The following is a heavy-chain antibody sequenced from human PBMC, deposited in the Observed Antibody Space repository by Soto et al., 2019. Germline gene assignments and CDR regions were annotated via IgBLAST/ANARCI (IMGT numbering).Heavy chain of an antibody. CDR1: GFTFSGSA. CDR2: IRSKANSYAT. Sequence: EVQLVESGGGLVQPGGSLKLSCAASGFTFSGSAMHWVRQASGKGLEWVGRIRSKANSYATAYAASVTGRFTISRSDLKNTSYRSKYSLKAEETAVYYWTKERSGYYRLAYWGRVTLVVVCS. CDR3: TKERSGYYRLAY. V-gene: IGHV3-73*02. J-gene: IGHJ4*02. D-gene: IGHD3-3*01.